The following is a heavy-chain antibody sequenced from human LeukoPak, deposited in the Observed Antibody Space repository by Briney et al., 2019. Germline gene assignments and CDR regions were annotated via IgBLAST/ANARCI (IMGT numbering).Heavy chain of an antibody. CDR2: ISSSGSTI. CDR3: ARWREVGATTPLDY. J-gene: IGHJ4*02. D-gene: IGHD1-26*01. Sequence: GGSLRLSCAASGFSFSDAWMSWVRQPPGKGLEWVSYISSSGSTIYYADSVKGRFTISRDNAKNSLYLQMNSLRAEDTAVYYCARWREVGATTPLDYWGQGTLVTVPS. V-gene: IGHV3-11*04. CDR1: GFSFSDAW.